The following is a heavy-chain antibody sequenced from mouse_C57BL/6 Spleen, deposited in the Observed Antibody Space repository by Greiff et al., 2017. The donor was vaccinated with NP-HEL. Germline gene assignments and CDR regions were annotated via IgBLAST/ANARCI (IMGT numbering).Heavy chain of an antibody. Sequence: DVKLVESGPGLVKPSQSLSLTCSVTGYSITSGYYWNWIRQFPGNKLEWMGYISYDGSNNYNPSLKNRISITRDTSKNQFFLKLNSVTTEDTATYYCAREGTVYWYFDVWGTGTTVTVSS. CDR2: ISYDGSN. V-gene: IGHV3-6*01. J-gene: IGHJ1*03. CDR1: GYSITSGYY. D-gene: IGHD3-3*01. CDR3: AREGTVYWYFDV.